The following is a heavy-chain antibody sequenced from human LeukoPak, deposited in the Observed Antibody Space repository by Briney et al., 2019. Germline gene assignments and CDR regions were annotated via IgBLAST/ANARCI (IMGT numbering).Heavy chain of an antibody. J-gene: IGHJ4*02. D-gene: IGHD3-3*01. Sequence: SETLSLTCTVSGGSTSSYYWSWIRQPPGKGLEWIGYIYYTGSTNYNPSLKSRVTISVDTSKNQFSLKLSSVIAADTAVYYCARGSDYDFWSGRYWGQGTLVTVSS. CDR1: GGSTSSYY. CDR3: ARGSDYDFWSGRY. CDR2: IYYTGST. V-gene: IGHV4-59*01.